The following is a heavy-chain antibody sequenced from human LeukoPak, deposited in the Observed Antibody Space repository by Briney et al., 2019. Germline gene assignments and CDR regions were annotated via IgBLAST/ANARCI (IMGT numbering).Heavy chain of an antibody. V-gene: IGHV3-23*01. J-gene: IGHJ3*02. CDR1: GFTFSSSA. D-gene: IGHD3-10*01. Sequence: QPGGSLRLSCAASGFTFSSSAMSWVRQVPGKGLEWVSGISASGGSTYYADSVRGRFTISRDNSKNTLYLQMNSLRAEDTAVYYCAKDLARSLVHAFDIWGQGTMVTVSS. CDR3: AKDLARSLVHAFDI. CDR2: ISASGGST.